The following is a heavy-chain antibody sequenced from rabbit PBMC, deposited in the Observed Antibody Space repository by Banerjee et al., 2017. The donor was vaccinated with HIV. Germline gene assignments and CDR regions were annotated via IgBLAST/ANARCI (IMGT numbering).Heavy chain of an antibody. D-gene: IGHD4-2*01. CDR2: IDPFFGST. J-gene: IGHJ3*01. CDR1: GFDFSTYY. Sequence: QLKESGGGLVQPGGSLTLSCKASGFDFSTYYMSWVRQAPGKGLEWIGYIDPFFGSTYSGNWVNGRFTISSDNARNTVDLQMHSLTAADTATYFCARELYAARADSSDANLWGQGTLVTVS. V-gene: IGHV1S7*01. CDR3: ARELYAARADSSDANL.